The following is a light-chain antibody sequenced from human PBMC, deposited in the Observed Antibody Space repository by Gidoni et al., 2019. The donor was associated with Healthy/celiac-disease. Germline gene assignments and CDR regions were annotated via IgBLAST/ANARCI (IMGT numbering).Light chain of an antibody. CDR3: CSYAGSYTFIYV. CDR1: SSDVGGYNY. J-gene: IGLJ1*01. Sequence: QSALTPPRSVPGSPGQSVTISFTGTSSDVGGYNYVSWYQQHPGKAPKLMIYDVSKRPSGVPDRFSGSKSGNTASLTISGLQAEDEADYYCCSYAGSYTFIYVVGTGTKVTVL. V-gene: IGLV2-11*01. CDR2: DVS.